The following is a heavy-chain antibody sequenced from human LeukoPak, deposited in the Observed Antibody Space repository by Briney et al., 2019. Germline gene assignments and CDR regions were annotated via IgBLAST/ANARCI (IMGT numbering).Heavy chain of an antibody. CDR2: ISYDGSNK. Sequence: GGSLRLSCAASGFTFSSYAMHWVRQAPGKGLEWVAVISYDGSNKYYADSVKGRFTISRDNSKNTLYLQMNSLRAEDTAVYYCAKSHGGENTATDYWGQGTLVTVSS. J-gene: IGHJ4*02. D-gene: IGHD5-18*01. V-gene: IGHV3-30-3*02. CDR3: AKSHGGENTATDY. CDR1: GFTFSSYA.